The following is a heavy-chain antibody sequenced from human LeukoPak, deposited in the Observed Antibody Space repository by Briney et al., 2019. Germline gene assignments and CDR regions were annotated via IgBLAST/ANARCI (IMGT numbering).Heavy chain of an antibody. D-gene: IGHD4-11*01. J-gene: IGHJ6*03. CDR2: MYYVGST. Sequence: PSETLSLTCTVSGGSMSGQYWSWIRRPPGKGLEWIGNMYYVGSTNYNPSLKSRVTISIDTSKNQFSLKLSSVTAADTAVYYCARRLDDMDVWGKRTTVTVSS. CDR3: ARRLDDMDV. CDR1: GGSMSGQY. V-gene: IGHV4-59*08.